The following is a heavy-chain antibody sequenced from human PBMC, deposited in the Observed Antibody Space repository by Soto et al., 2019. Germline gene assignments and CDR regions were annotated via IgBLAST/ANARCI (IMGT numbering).Heavy chain of an antibody. CDR2: IIPIFGTA. V-gene: IGHV1-69*01. J-gene: IGHJ4*02. CDR3: ARGNEFWCSGGSCYSFNY. CDR1: GGTFSSYA. Sequence: QVQLVQSGAEVKKPGSSVKVSCKASGGTFSSYAISWVRQAPGEGLEWMGGIIPIFGTANYAQKFQGRVTITADESTSTAYMELSSLRSEDTAVYYCARGNEFWCSGGSCYSFNYWGQGTLVTVSS. D-gene: IGHD2-15*01.